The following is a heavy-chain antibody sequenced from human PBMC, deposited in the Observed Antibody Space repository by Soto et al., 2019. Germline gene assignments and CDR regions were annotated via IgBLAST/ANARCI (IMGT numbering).Heavy chain of an antibody. CDR3: ARDDRDYDYIWGSLIVGDADAFDI. CDR2: ISAYNGNT. Sequence: ASVKVSCKTSGYTFTSYGISWVRQAPGQGLEWMGWISAYNGNTNYAQKLQGRVTMTTDTSTSTAYMELRSLKSDDTAVYYCARDDRDYDYIWGSLIVGDADAFDIWGQGTMVTVSS. CDR1: GYTFTSYG. V-gene: IGHV1-18*01. D-gene: IGHD3-16*01. J-gene: IGHJ3*02.